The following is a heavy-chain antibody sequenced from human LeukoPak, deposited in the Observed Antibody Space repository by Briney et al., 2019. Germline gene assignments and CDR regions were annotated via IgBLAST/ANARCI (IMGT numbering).Heavy chain of an antibody. Sequence: SETLSLTCTVSGGSISSSSYYWGWIRQPPGKGLEWIGSIYYSGSTYYNPSLKSRVTISVDTSKNQFSLKLSSVTAADTAVYYCARRTKQQLVGSPNNGGRRNFDYWGQGTLVTVSS. V-gene: IGHV4-39*01. D-gene: IGHD6-13*01. CDR2: IYYSGST. CDR3: ARRTKQQLVGSPNNGGRRNFDY. J-gene: IGHJ4*02. CDR1: GGSISSSSYY.